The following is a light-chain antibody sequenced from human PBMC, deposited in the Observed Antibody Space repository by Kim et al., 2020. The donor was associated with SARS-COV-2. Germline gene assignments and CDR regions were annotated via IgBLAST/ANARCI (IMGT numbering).Light chain of an antibody. Sequence: SSSVGDRVTITCRASQDISYCLSWSQQKPGKAPKRLIYGASSWQSGVPSRFSGSGSWTEFTLTTISLQPEDFATDFCLQHKTFPYTFGQGTKLEI. J-gene: IGKJ2*01. CDR3: LQHKTFPYT. CDR2: GAS. V-gene: IGKV1-17*03. CDR1: QDISYC.